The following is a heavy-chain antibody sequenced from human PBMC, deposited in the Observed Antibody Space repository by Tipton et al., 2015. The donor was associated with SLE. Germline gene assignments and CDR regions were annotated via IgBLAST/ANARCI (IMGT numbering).Heavy chain of an antibody. D-gene: IGHD1-7*01. CDR3: ASASWNYGFFDY. CDR1: GFNFGSYA. CDR2: LSVSGYTT. V-gene: IGHV3-23*01. J-gene: IGHJ4*02. Sequence: SLRLSCAASGFNFGSYAMSWVRQAPGKGLEWVSSLSVSGYTTYYADSVKGRFTISRDNSKNTVYLHMNSLRADDTAIYYCASASWNYGFFDYWGQGTLVTVSS.